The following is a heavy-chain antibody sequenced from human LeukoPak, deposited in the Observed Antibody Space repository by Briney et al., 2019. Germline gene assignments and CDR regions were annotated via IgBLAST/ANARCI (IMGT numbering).Heavy chain of an antibody. D-gene: IGHD3-22*01. CDR1: GYTFTGYY. CDR3: ARDRMEYYYDSSGYRDY. J-gene: IGHJ4*02. CDR2: ISAYNGNT. Sequence: ASVKVSCKASGYTFTGYYMHWVRQAPGQGLEWMGWISAYNGNTNYAQKLQGRVTMTTDTSTSTAYMELRSLRSDDTAVYYCARDRMEYYYDSSGYRDYWGQGTLVTVSS. V-gene: IGHV1-18*04.